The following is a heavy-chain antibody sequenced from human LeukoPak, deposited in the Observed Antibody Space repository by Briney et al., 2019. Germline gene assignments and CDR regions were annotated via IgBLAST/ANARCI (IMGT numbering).Heavy chain of an antibody. V-gene: IGHV4-39*07. CDR3: AREIPPLTTVVTPLDY. Sequence: SETLSLTCTVSGGSISSYYWGWIRQPPGKGLEWIGSIYYSGSTYYNPSLKSRVTISVDTSKNQFSLKLSSVTAADTAVYYCAREIPPLTTVVTPLDYWGQGTLVTVSS. CDR1: GGSISSYY. J-gene: IGHJ4*02. D-gene: IGHD4-23*01. CDR2: IYYSGST.